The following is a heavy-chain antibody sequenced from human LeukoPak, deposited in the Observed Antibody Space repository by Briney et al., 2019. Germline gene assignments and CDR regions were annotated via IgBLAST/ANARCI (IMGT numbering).Heavy chain of an antibody. V-gene: IGHV3-53*05. CDR2: IYSGGTT. J-gene: IGHJ4*02. CDR1: GFTVNNNY. D-gene: IGHD6-6*01. Sequence: PGGSLRLSCAASGFTVNNNYMSWVRQAPGKGLEWVSIIYSGGTTYYADSVRGRFTISRDNSKNTLYLQMNSLRAEDTAVYYCAKDHIAAPGNYWGQGTLVTVSS. CDR3: AKDHIAAPGNY.